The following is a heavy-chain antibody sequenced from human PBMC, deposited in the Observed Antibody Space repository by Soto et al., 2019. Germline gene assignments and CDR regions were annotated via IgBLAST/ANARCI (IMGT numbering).Heavy chain of an antibody. V-gene: IGHV4-59*01. D-gene: IGHD3-3*01. Sequence: PSETLSLTCTVSGGSISSYYWSWIRQPPGKGLEWIGYIYYSGSTNYNPSHKSRVTISVDTSKNQFSLKLSSVTAADTAVYYCARGLYFDFWSGYYTGAPYNWFDPWGQGTLVTVSS. J-gene: IGHJ5*01. CDR3: ARGLYFDFWSGYYTGAPYNWFDP. CDR2: IYYSGST. CDR1: GGSISSYY.